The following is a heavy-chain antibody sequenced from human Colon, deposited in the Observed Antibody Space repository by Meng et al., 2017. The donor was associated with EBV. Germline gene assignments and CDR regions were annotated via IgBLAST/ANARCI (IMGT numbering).Heavy chain of an antibody. CDR2: INAYNGDT. V-gene: IGHV1-18*01. J-gene: IGHJ4*02. CDR1: GYTFTNYG. Sequence: QAQLGPAGGGGKKPGASVKVSCKASGYTFTNYGITWVRQAPGQGLEWMGWINAYNGDTNYAQTLQGRVTMTTDTSTSTAYMELRSLRSDDTAVYYCARVEVGITSGDYWGQGTLVTVSS. D-gene: IGHD2-21*01. CDR3: ARVEVGITSGDY.